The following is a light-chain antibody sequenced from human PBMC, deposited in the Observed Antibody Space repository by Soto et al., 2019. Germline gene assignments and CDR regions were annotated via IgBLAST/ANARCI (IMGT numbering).Light chain of an antibody. CDR2: AAF. J-gene: IGKJ1*01. CDR1: QGIGND. CDR3: LQHNSYPRT. Sequence: DIQMTQSPSSLSASVGDRVTITCRASQGIGNDLGWYQQKPGRAPNRLIYAAFSLQSGVPSRFSGSGSGTEFPLTISSLQPEDFATYYCLQHNSYPRTFGQGTKVEIK. V-gene: IGKV1-17*01.